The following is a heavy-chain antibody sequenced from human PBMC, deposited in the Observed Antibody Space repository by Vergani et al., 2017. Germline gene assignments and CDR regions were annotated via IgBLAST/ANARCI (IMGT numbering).Heavy chain of an antibody. J-gene: IGHJ4*02. V-gene: IGHV3-21*01. D-gene: IGHD2-15*01. CDR3: AKEGGGYCSGGTCYPEY. Sequence: EVQLVESGGGLVKRGGSLRLSCAASGFTFSSYSMNWVRQAPGKGLEWVSSISSSSSYIHYSDSLKGRFTISRDNAKSSLYLQMNSLRAEDTGVYYCAKEGGGYCSGGTCYPEYWGQGTLVIVSS. CDR1: GFTFSSYS. CDR2: ISSSSSYI.